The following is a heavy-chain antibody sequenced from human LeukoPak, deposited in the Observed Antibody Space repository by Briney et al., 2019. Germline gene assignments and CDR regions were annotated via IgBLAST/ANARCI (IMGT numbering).Heavy chain of an antibody. V-gene: IGHV3-33*01. CDR2: IWNDGSNK. D-gene: IGHD5-18*01. J-gene: IGHJ4*02. CDR1: GFTFSTYG. Sequence: PGGSLRLSCAASGFTFSTYGMHWVRQAPGKGLEWVAVIWNDGSNKYYADSVKGRFTISRDNSKNTLYLQMNSLRAEDTAVYYCARDPLPWIQLWFPDYWGQGTLVTVSS. CDR3: ARDPLPWIQLWFPDY.